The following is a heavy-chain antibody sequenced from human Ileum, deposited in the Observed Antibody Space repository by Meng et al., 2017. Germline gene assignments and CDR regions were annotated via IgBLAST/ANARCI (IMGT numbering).Heavy chain of an antibody. CDR1: GGSVSTSDYQ. J-gene: IGHJ4*02. CDR2: AGT. V-gene: IGHV4-61*08. Sequence: VPLRESGPGLVRPSETLSLICTVSGGSVSTSDYQWGWIRQPPGKGLEWIGYAGTNYNPSLKSRVTISVDTSKRQFSLKLTSVTAADTAVYYCARDHWGSLDYWGQGILVTVSS. CDR3: ARDHWGSLDY. D-gene: IGHD7-27*01.